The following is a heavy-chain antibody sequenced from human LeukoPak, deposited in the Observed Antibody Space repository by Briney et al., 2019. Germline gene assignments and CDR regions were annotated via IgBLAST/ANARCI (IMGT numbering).Heavy chain of an antibody. CDR1: GFTFNSYS. D-gene: IGHD4-11*01. V-gene: IGHV3-21*01. CDR3: ATRSSTYGEYYFDY. J-gene: IGHJ4*02. CDR2: ISSRSSYI. Sequence: GGSLRLSCAASGFTFNSYSMNWVRQAPGKGLEWVSSISSRSSYIYYADSVKGRFTISRDNAKNSLYLQMNSLRAEDTDVYYCATRSSTYGEYYFDYWGQGTLVTVSS.